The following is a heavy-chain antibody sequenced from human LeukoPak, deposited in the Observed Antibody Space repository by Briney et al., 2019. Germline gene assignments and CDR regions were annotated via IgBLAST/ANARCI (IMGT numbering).Heavy chain of an antibody. CDR2: ISGSGGST. Sequence: PGGSLRLSCAASGFTFSSSAMNWVRQAPGEGLEWVSAISGSGGSTYYADSVKGRFTISRDNSKNTLYLQMNSLRAEDTAVYYCAKRGAYSPPYWGQGTLVTVSS. D-gene: IGHD5-18*01. CDR3: AKRGAYSPPY. J-gene: IGHJ4*02. CDR1: GFTFSSSA. V-gene: IGHV3-23*01.